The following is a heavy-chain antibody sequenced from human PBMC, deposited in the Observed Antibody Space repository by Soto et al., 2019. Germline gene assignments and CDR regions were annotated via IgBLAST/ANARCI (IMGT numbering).Heavy chain of an antibody. CDR1: GGTFSSYA. CDR2: IIPIFSTA. CDR3: ARDAYYYDSSGYYRWGDWFDP. J-gene: IGHJ5*02. D-gene: IGHD3-22*01. V-gene: IGHV1-69*06. Sequence: QVQLVQSGAEVKKPGSSVKVSCKASGGTFSSYAISWVRQAPGQGLEWMGGIIPIFSTANYAQKFQGRVTITADKSTSTAYMELSSLRSEDTAVYYCARDAYYYDSSGYYRWGDWFDPWGQGTLVTVSS.